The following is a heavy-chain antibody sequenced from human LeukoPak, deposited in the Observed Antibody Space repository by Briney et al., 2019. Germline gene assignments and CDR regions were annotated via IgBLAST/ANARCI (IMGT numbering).Heavy chain of an antibody. V-gene: IGHV4-39*02. J-gene: IGHJ3*02. CDR2: IYYSGST. D-gene: IGHD5-12*01. CDR1: GGSISSSSYY. Sequence: SETLSLTCTVSGGSISSSSYYWGWIRQPPGKGLEWIGSIYYSGSTYYNPSLKSRVTISVDTSKNQFSLKLSSVTAADTAVYYCARDSGYVSEDAFDTWGQGTMVTVSS. CDR3: ARDSGYVSEDAFDT.